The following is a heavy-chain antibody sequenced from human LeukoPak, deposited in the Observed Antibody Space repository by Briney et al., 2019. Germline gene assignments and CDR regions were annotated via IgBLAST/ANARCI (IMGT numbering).Heavy chain of an antibody. CDR3: ARDRYCSGGNCVDAFDI. J-gene: IGHJ3*02. D-gene: IGHD2-15*01. CDR1: GFTFSSYS. Sequence: GGSLRLSRVASGFTFSSYSMNWVRQAPGKRLEWVSSLSTSSTYIYYADSVKGRFTLSRDNDKNSLYLQMNCLRAEDTGVFYCARDRYCSGGNCVDAFDIWGQGTMVTVSS. V-gene: IGHV3-21*01. CDR2: LSTSSTYI.